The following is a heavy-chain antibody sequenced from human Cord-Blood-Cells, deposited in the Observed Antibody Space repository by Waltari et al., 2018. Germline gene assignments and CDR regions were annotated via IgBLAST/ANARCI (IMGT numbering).Heavy chain of an antibody. J-gene: IGHJ5*02. CDR3: ARERDGYCSSTSCNWFDP. CDR2: IYHSGSP. Sequence: QVQLQESGPGLVKPSETLSLTCTVSGYSISSGYYWGWIRQPPGKGLEWIGSIYHSGSPYNNPSLESRVTKSVDTSKNQFSLKLSSVTAADTAVYYCARERDGYCSSTSCNWFDPWGQGTLVTVSS. D-gene: IGHD2-2*03. CDR1: GYSISSGYY. V-gene: IGHV4-38-2*02.